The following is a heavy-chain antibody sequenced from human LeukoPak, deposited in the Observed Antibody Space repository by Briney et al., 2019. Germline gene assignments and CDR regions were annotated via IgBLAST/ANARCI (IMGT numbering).Heavy chain of an antibody. J-gene: IGHJ4*02. D-gene: IGHD3-22*01. CDR1: GYTFTGYY. Sequence: GASVKVSGTASGYTFTGYYMHWVRQAPGQGLEWMGWINPNSGGTNYAQKFQGRVTMTRDTSISTAYMELSRLRSDDTAVYYCARPFTMTTEDYWGQGTLVTVSS. CDR3: ARPFTMTTEDY. V-gene: IGHV1-2*02. CDR2: INPNSGGT.